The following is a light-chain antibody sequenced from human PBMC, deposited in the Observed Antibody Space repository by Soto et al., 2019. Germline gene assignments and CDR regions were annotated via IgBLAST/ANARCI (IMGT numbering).Light chain of an antibody. CDR3: QQRSNWPPYT. CDR2: AAS. V-gene: IGKV3-11*01. Sequence: EIVLTQSPVTLSLSPGERATLSCRASQCVGTYLGWYQQKPGQAHRLLIYAASNRATGIPARFSGSGSGTDFTLYITSLEPEDFAVYYCQQRSNWPPYTFGQGTKMEIK. J-gene: IGKJ2*01. CDR1: QCVGTY.